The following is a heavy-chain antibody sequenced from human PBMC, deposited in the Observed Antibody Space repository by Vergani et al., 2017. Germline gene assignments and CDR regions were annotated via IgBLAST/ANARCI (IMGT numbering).Heavy chain of an antibody. D-gene: IGHD2-15*01. CDR2: ISSSSSTI. V-gene: IGHV3-48*01. J-gene: IGHJ6*02. CDR3: ARDSQVREVAALYYYYYYGMDV. Sequence: LEESGGGSVKPGGSLRLSCAASGFKFSSYSMNWVRQAPGKGLEWVSYISSSSSTIYYADSVKGRFTISRDNAKNSLYLQMNSLRAEDTAVYYCARDSQVREVAALYYYYYYGMDVWGQGTTVTVSS. CDR1: GFKFSSYS.